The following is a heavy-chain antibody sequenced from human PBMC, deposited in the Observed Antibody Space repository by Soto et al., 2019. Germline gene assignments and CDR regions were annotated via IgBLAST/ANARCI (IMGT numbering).Heavy chain of an antibody. CDR2: ISSSSSII. CDR3: ARDGAVAGNCDY. V-gene: IGHV3-48*01. J-gene: IGHJ4*02. Sequence: GGSLRLSCAASGFTFSSYHIHWVRQAPGKGLEWVSYISSSSSIIYYADSVKGRFTISRDNAKNSVYLQMNSLRAEDTAVYYCARDGAVAGNCDYWGQGTLVTVSS. D-gene: IGHD6-19*01. CDR1: GFTFSSYH.